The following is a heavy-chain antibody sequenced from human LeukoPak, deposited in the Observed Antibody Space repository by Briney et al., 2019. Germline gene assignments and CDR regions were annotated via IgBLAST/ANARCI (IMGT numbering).Heavy chain of an antibody. Sequence: GGSLRLSCAASGFTFSSYWMSWVRQAPGKGLEWVANIKQDGSEKYYVDSVKGRFTISRDNAKNSLYLQMNSLRAEDTAVYYYARRDYDFWSGYSIDDYWGQGTLVTVSS. CDR2: IKQDGSEK. V-gene: IGHV3-7*01. D-gene: IGHD3-3*01. CDR3: ARRDYDFWSGYSIDDY. CDR1: GFTFSSYW. J-gene: IGHJ4*02.